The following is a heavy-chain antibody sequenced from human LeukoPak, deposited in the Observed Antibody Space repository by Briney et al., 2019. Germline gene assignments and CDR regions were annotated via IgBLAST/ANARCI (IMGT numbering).Heavy chain of an antibody. D-gene: IGHD5-24*01. J-gene: IGHJ4*02. Sequence: GGSLRLSCAASGFTFSSYWMHWVRHAPGKGLVWVSRINSDGTSTSYADSVKGRFTISRDNAKNTLYLQMNSLRAEDTAVYYCARARWGGDSDYWGQGTLVTVSS. CDR1: GFTFSSYW. V-gene: IGHV3-74*01. CDR2: INSDGTST. CDR3: ARARWGGDSDY.